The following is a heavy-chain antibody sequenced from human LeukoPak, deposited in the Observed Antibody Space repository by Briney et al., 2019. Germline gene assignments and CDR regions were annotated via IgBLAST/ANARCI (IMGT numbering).Heavy chain of an antibody. CDR2: ISISSSTI. Sequence: PGGSLRLSCAASGFIFSSSGMNWVHQAPGKGLEWVSYISISSSTIYYADSVKGRFTISRDNAKNSQYLQMNSLRAEDTAVYYCARSSRELGGYAPWELMPPFDYWGQGTLVTVSS. J-gene: IGHJ4*02. CDR1: GFIFSSSG. D-gene: IGHD1-7*01. V-gene: IGHV3-48*01. CDR3: ARSSRELGGYAPWELMPPFDY.